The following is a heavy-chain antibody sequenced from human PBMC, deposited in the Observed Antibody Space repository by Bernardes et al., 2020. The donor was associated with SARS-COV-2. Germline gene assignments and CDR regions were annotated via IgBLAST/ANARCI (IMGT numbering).Heavy chain of an antibody. CDR2: TRNKANSYTT. V-gene: IGHV3-72*01. D-gene: IGHD3-3*01. J-gene: IGHJ6*02. CDR1: GFTFSDHY. CDR3: ARVRIWPAQLGPYYDFWSGYQYYYYYGMDV. Sequence: GGSLRLSCAASGFTFSDHYMDWVRQAPGKGLEWVGRTRNKANSYTTEYAASVKGRFTISRDDSKNSLYLQMNSLKTEDTAVYYCARVRIWPAQLGPYYDFWSGYQYYYYYGMDVWGQGTTVTVSS.